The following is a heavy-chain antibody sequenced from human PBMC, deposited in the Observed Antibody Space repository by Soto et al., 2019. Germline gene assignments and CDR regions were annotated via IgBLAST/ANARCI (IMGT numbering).Heavy chain of an antibody. Sequence: PGGSLRLSCAASGFTFSSFAMHWVRQAPGKGLEWVAVISYDGSNNYYADSVKGRFTISRDNSKKTLYLQMDSLRAEDTAVYTCARDRSVTYYYYFDYWGQGT. CDR2: ISYDGSNN. CDR1: GFTFSSFA. D-gene: IGHD1-26*01. CDR3: ARDRSVTYYYYFDY. J-gene: IGHJ4*02. V-gene: IGHV3-30-3*01.